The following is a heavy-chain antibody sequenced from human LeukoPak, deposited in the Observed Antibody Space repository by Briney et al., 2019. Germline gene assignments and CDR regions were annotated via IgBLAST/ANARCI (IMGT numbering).Heavy chain of an antibody. CDR3: ARGKGPISVY. J-gene: IGHJ4*02. CDR1: GFTFSSYE. CDR2: ISSSGSTI. D-gene: IGHD5-24*01. Sequence: GGSLRLSCAASGFTFSSYEMNRVRQAPGKGLEWVSYISSSGSTIYYADSVKGRFTISRDNAKNSLYLQMNSLRAEDTAVYYCARGKGPISVYWGQGTLVTVSS. V-gene: IGHV3-48*03.